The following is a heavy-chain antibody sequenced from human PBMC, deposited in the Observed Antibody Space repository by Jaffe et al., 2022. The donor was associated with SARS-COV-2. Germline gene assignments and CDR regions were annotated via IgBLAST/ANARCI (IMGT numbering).Heavy chain of an antibody. CDR3: ARLDSSGPLPTYIDV. J-gene: IGHJ6*03. Sequence: QVQLQESGPGLVKPSETLSLTCTVSGGTISSPSYYWAWIRQPPGKGLESIGGIYHSGTTFYKPSLKSRVTISVETPKNQFSLKLRFVTAADTAVYYCARLDSSGPLPTYIDVWGKGTTVTVSS. D-gene: IGHD6-19*01. V-gene: IGHV4-39*01. CDR1: GGTISSPSYY. CDR2: IYHSGTT.